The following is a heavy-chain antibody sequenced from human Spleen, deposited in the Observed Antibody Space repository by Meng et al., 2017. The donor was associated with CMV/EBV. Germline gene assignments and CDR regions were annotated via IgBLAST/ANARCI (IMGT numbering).Heavy chain of an antibody. CDR3: ARDGEGSWYSADS. J-gene: IGHJ5*01. V-gene: IGHV3-48*03. Sequence: GGSLRLSCTASGITFSTYEMNWVRQAPGKGLEWVSYISPRGTIDYADSVKGRFTVSRDNAKNSLDLQMNSLRVEDTALYYCARDGEGSWYSADSWGQGTLVTVSS. CDR1: GITFSTYE. D-gene: IGHD6-13*01. CDR2: ISPRGTI.